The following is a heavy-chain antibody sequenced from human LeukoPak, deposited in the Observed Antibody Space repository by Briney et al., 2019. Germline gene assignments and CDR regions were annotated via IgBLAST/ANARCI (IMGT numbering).Heavy chain of an antibody. CDR2: ISYIGST. J-gene: IGHJ3*02. D-gene: IGHD4-17*01. CDR3: ARDVVTVTKGFDI. CDR1: TDSFSSHY. V-gene: IGHV4-59*11. Sequence: PSETLSLTCAVSTDSFSSHYWTWIRQPPGKGLEWIGYISYIGSTNYNPSLKSRVTISIDTSKNQFSLKLSSVTAADTAVYYCARDVVTVTKGFDIWGQGTMVCVSS.